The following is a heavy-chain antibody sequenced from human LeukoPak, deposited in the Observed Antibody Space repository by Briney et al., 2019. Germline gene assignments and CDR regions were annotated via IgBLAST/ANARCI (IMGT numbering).Heavy chain of an antibody. CDR2: VYHSGST. CDR3: ARGRSLGIYDY. V-gene: IGHV4-38-2*01. D-gene: IGHD7-27*01. CDR1: SYSISSGYY. J-gene: IGHJ4*02. Sequence: PSETLSLTCAVSSYSISSGYYWGWIRPPPGKGLEWIGTVYHSGSTYYNPSLTSRVTISPDTSKNQISLRLSSVTAADTAVYYCARGRSLGIYDYWGQGTLVTVSS.